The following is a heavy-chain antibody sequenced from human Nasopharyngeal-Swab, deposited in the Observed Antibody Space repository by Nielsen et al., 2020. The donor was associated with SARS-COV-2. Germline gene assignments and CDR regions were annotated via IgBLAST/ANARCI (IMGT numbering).Heavy chain of an antibody. Sequence: ASVKVSCKASGYTFTSYAMHWVRQAPGQRLEWMGWINAGNGNTKYSQKFQGRVTITRDTSASTAYMELSSLRSEDTAVYYCARVSLLGTTDAFDIWGQGTMVTVSS. CDR1: GYTFTSYA. J-gene: IGHJ3*02. V-gene: IGHV1-3*01. CDR2: INAGNGNT. D-gene: IGHD7-27*01. CDR3: ARVSLLGTTDAFDI.